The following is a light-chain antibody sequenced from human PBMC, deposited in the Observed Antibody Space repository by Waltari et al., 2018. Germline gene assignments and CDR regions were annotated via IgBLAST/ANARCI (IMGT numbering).Light chain of an antibody. J-gene: IGLJ2*01. Sequence: NFMLTQPHSVSESPGKTVTISCTRNSGDIVCHYVQWYQQRPGSAPTTVIYEDDQRPSGVPDRFSGSIDTSNSASLTISRLRTEDEADYYGQSYDNNIVLFGGGTKLTVL. CDR2: EDD. V-gene: IGLV6-57*03. CDR3: QSYDNNIVL. CDR1: SGDIVCHY.